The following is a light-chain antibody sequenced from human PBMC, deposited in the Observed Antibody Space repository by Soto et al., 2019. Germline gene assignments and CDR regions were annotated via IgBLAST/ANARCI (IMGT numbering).Light chain of an antibody. V-gene: IGKV3-15*01. CDR3: QQYNNWPPLT. CDR2: GAS. CDR1: QSVSSN. J-gene: IGKJ4*01. Sequence: EIVMTQSPATLSVSPGERATLSCRASQSVSSNLAWYQQKPGQAPRLLIYGASTRATGIPARFSGSGSGTEFTLNISSLQSEDFAVYYCQQYNNWPPLTLGGGTNVDIK.